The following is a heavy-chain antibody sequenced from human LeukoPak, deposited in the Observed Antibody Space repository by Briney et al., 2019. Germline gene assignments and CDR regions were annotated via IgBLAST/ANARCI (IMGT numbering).Heavy chain of an antibody. J-gene: IGHJ5*02. D-gene: IGHD6-13*01. CDR3: ARGAASATGDWFDP. CDR2: VYYSGST. CDR1: GGSVSSASYY. Sequence: SETLSLTCTVSGGSVSSASYYWSWIRQPPGKGLEWIGYVYYSGSTNYNPSLKSRVTISVDTSKNQFSLKLTSVTAADTAVYYCARGAASATGDWFDPWGQGTLVTVSS. V-gene: IGHV4-61*01.